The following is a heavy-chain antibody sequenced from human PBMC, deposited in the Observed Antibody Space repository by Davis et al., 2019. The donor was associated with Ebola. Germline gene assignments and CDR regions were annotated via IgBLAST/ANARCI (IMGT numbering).Heavy chain of an antibody. D-gene: IGHD3-3*01. CDR3: ARAVYDFWSGHFDY. CDR2: ISSSSSYI. CDR1: GFTFSSYS. Sequence: PGGSLRLSCAASGFTFSSYSMNWVRQAPGKGLEWVSSISSSSSYIYYADSVKGRFTISRDNAKNSLYLQMNSLRAEDTAVYYCARAVYDFWSGHFDYWGQGTMVTVSS. V-gene: IGHV3-21*01. J-gene: IGHJ4*02.